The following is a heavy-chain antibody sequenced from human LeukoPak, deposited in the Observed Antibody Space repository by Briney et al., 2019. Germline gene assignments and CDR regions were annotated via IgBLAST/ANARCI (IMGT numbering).Heavy chain of an antibody. Sequence: ASVKVSCKASGGTFSSYAISWVRQAPGQGLEWMGRIIPILGIANYAQKFQGRVTITADKSTSTAYMELSSLRSEDTAVYYCAKDSSSYYYYYGMDVWGQGTTVTVSS. CDR1: GGTFSSYA. V-gene: IGHV1-69*04. CDR2: IIPILGIA. D-gene: IGHD6-13*01. J-gene: IGHJ6*02. CDR3: AKDSSSYYYYYGMDV.